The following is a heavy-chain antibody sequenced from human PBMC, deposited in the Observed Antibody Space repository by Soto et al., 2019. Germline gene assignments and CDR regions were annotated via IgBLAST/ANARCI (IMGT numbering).Heavy chain of an antibody. D-gene: IGHD3-3*01. J-gene: IGHJ6*02. CDR3: ARASYDFWSGYYGYYGMDV. CDR2: IYYSGST. V-gene: IGHV4-31*03. CDR1: GGSISSGGYY. Sequence: PSETLSLTCTVSGGSISSGGYYWSWIRQHPGKGLEWIGYIYYSGSTYYNLSLKSRVTISVDTSKNQFSLKLSSVTAADTAVYYCARASYDFWSGYYGYYGMDVWGQGTTVTVSS.